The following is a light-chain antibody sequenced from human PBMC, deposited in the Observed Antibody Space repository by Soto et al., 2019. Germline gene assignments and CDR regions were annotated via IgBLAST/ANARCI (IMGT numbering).Light chain of an antibody. CDR3: SSFAGSFYWV. Sequence: QSALTQPPSASGSPGQSVXISCTGTSSDVGGYNYVSWYQQHPGKAPKLMIYEVSKRPSGVPDRFSGSKSGNTASLTVSGLQAEDEADYYCSSFAGSFYWVFGGGTKLTVL. CDR1: SSDVGGYNY. J-gene: IGLJ2*01. V-gene: IGLV2-8*01. CDR2: EVS.